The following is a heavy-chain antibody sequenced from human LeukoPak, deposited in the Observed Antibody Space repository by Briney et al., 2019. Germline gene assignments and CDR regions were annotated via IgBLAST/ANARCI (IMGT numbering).Heavy chain of an antibody. CDR3: ARAGDVVVVPPTAYLPPRYYMDV. V-gene: IGHV4-61*02. J-gene: IGHJ6*03. CDR1: GGPISRGTYY. Sequence: SQTLSLTCTVSGGPISRGTYYWSWIRQTAEKGLEWIGRIYATGNTKYNPSLKSRVTTSLDTSKNQFSLILSSVTAADTAVYYCARAGDVVVVPPTAYLPPRYYMDVWGKGTSVTVSS. D-gene: IGHD2-2*01. CDR2: IYATGNT.